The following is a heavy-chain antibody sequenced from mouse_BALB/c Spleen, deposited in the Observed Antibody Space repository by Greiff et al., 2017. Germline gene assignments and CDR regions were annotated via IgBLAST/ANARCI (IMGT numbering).Heavy chain of an antibody. CDR2: IRLKSNNYAT. CDR1: GFTFSNYW. J-gene: IGHJ3*01. V-gene: IGHV6-6*02. D-gene: IGHD1-1*01. CDR3: TSHYYGSSLAWFAY. Sequence: EVKLQESGGGLVQPGGSMKLSCVASGFTFSNYWMNWVRQSPEKGLEWVAEIRLKSNNYATHYAESVKGRFTISRDDSKSSVYLQMNNLRAEDTGIYYCTSHYYGSSLAWFAYWGQGTLVTVSA.